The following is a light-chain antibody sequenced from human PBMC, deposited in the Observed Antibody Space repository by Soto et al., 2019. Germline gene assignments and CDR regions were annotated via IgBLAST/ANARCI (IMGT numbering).Light chain of an antibody. CDR3: QQYGSSPLT. V-gene: IGKV3-20*01. CDR2: GAS. CDR1: QSVSSSY. J-gene: IGKJ4*01. Sequence: EIVLTQSPGTLSLSPGERATLSCRASQSVSSSYLGWYQQKPGQAPRLLIYGASNRATGIPDRFSGIGSGTDFTLTISRLETEDFAVYYCQQYGSSPLTFGDGTKVEIK.